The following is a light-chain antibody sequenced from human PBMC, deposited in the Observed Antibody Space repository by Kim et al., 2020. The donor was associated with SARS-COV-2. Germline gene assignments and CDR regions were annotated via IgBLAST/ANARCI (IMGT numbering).Light chain of an antibody. CDR3: SSYTSSSTLV. V-gene: IGLV2-14*03. Sequence: GQSVPSSGNGTSSDVGGYNYVSWYQQHPDKAPKLMIYDVSKRPSGVSDRFSGSKSGNTASLTISGLQAEDEADYYCSSYTSSSTLVFGGGTQLTVL. CDR2: DVS. CDR1: SSDVGGYNY. J-gene: IGLJ2*01.